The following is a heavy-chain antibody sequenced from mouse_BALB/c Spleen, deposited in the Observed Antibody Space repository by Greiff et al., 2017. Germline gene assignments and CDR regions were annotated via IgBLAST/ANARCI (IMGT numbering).Heavy chain of an antibody. Sequence: VQLHQSGPGLVQPSQSLSITCTVSGFSLTSYGVHWVRQSPGKGLEWLGVIWSGGSTDYNAAFISRLSISKDNSKSQVFFKMNSLQANDTAIYYCAKYDYDGGYDAMDYWGQGTSVTVSA. CDR1: GFSLTSYG. CDR2: IWSGGST. J-gene: IGHJ4*01. V-gene: IGHV2-2*02. CDR3: AKYDYDGGYDAMDY. D-gene: IGHD2-4*01.